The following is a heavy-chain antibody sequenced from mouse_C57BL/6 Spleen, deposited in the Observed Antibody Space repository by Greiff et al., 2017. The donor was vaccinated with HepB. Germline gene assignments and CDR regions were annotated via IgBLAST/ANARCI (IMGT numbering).Heavy chain of an antibody. CDR1: GFTFSSYA. CDR2: ISDGGSYT. D-gene: IGHD1-1*01. Sequence: DVQLVESGGGLVKPGGSLKLSCAASGFTFSSYAMSWVRQTPEKRLEWVATISDGGSYTYYPDNVKGRFTISRDNAKNNLYLQMSHLKSEDTAMYYCARVTTVVARYAMDYWGQGTSVTVSS. J-gene: IGHJ4*01. CDR3: ARVTTVVARYAMDY. V-gene: IGHV5-4*01.